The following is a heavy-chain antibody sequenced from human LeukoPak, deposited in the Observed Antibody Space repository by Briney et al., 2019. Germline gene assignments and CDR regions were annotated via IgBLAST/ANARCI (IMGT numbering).Heavy chain of an antibody. Sequence: GGSLRLSRAASGVTVNSNYMSWVRPAPGEGVGWVSGIYSGGSTYYADSVKGRFTISRDNSKNTLYLQMNSLRAEDTAVYYCARATYSSSWYRGAFDIWGQGAMVTVSS. CDR1: GVTVNSNY. CDR3: ARATYSSSWYRGAFDI. CDR2: IYSGGST. D-gene: IGHD6-13*01. J-gene: IGHJ3*02. V-gene: IGHV3-53*01.